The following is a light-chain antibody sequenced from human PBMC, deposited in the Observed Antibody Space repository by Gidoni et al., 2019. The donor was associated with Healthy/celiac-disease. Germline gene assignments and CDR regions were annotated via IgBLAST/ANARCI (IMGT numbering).Light chain of an antibody. V-gene: IGLV3-1*01. Sequence: SYERPQPPSVSVSPGQTASITCSGDKLGDNYACWYQQKPGQSPVLVIYQDSKRPSGIPERFSGSNSGNTATLTISGTQAMDEADYYCQAWDSTVVFGGWPNLTVL. CDR3: QAWDSTVV. CDR2: QDS. CDR1: KLGDNY. J-gene: IGLJ2*01.